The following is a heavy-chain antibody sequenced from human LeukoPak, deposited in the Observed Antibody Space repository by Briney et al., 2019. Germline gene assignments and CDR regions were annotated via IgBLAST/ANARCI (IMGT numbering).Heavy chain of an antibody. Sequence: GGSLRLSCAASGFTFSSYAMSWVRQAPGKGLEWVSAISGSGGSTYYADSVKGRFTISRDNSKNTLYLQMNSLRAEDTAVYYCAKVTHYYCSSTSCYLDYWGQGTLVTVSS. V-gene: IGHV3-23*01. D-gene: IGHD2-2*01. CDR1: GFTFSSYA. CDR2: ISGSGGST. J-gene: IGHJ4*02. CDR3: AKVTHYYCSSTSCYLDY.